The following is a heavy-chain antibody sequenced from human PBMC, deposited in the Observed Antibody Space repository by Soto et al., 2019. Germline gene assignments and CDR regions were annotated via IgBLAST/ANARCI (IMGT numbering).Heavy chain of an antibody. J-gene: IGHJ5*02. CDR3: ARVGPWVPYYYDSSPYTFENWFDP. CDR1: GGSFSGYY. CDR2: IYHGGST. Sequence: PSDTLSLTCAVYGGSFSGYYWGWLRQPPGKGLEWIGSIYHGGSTYYNPSLNSRVTLSIDMTNNHVSLILNSVTAADTAVYYCARVGPWVPYYYDSSPYTFENWFDPWGQGTLVTVSS. D-gene: IGHD3-22*01. V-gene: IGHV4-38-2*01.